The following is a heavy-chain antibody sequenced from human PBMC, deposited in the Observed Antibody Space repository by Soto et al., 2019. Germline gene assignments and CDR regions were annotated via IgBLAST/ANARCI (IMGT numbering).Heavy chain of an antibody. CDR1: GFTFDDYA. D-gene: IGHD2-15*01. CDR3: AKDSSVVCGGGSCYWYFDL. J-gene: IGHJ2*01. CDR2: ISWNSGSI. Sequence: DVQLVESGGGLVQPGRSLRLSCAASGFTFDDYAMHWVRQAPGKGLEWVSGISWNSGSIGYADSVKGRFTISRDNAKNSLYLQMNSLRAEDTALYYCAKDSSVVCGGGSCYWYFDLWGRGTLVTVSS. V-gene: IGHV3-9*01.